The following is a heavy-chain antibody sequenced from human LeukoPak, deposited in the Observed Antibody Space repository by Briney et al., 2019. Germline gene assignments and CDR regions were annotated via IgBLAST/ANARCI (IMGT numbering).Heavy chain of an antibody. CDR1: GFTFSSYA. V-gene: IGHV3-23*01. CDR3: AKDLRSSSWYGIDY. D-gene: IGHD6-13*01. J-gene: IGHJ4*02. Sequence: GGSLRLSCAASGFTFSSYAMSCVRQAPGKGLGWVSAISGSGGSTYYADSVKGRFTISGDTSKNRLSLQMNSLRAEDTAVYYCAKDLRSSSWYGIDYWGQGTLVTVSS. CDR2: ISGSGGST.